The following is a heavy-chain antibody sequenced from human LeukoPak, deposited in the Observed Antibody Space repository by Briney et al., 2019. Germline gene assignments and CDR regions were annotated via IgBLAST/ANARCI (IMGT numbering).Heavy chain of an antibody. CDR2: FDPEDGET. D-gene: IGHD4-17*01. Sequence: ASVKVSCKVSGYTLTELSMHWVRQAPGKGLEWMGGFDPEDGETIYAQKFQGRVTMTEDTSTDTAYMELSSLRSEDTAVYYCATVYGAHTNFDYWGQGTLDTVSS. CDR3: ATVYGAHTNFDY. V-gene: IGHV1-24*01. CDR1: GYTLTELS. J-gene: IGHJ4*02.